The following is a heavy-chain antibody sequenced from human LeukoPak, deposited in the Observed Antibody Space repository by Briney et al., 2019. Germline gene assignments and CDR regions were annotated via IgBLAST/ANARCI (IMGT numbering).Heavy chain of an antibody. CDR1: GFTFSSYG. D-gene: IGHD6-19*01. J-gene: IGHJ4*02. CDR3: ARVTAVAGTSVGVDA. V-gene: IGHV3-30*02. Sequence: GGSLRLSCAASGFTFSSYGMHWVRQAPGKGLEWVAFIRYDGSNKYYADSVKGRFTISRDNAKNTLYLQMNSLRAEDTAVYYCARVTAVAGTSVGVDAWGQGTLVTVSS. CDR2: IRYDGSNK.